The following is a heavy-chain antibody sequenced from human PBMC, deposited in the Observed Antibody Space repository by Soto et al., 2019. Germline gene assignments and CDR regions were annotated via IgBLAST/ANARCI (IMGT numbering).Heavy chain of an antibody. J-gene: IGHJ5*02. V-gene: IGHV1-69*13. CDR2: IIPIFGTA. D-gene: IGHD2-2*02. CDR3: ARKYCSSTSCYRDNWFDP. CDR1: GGTFSSYA. Sequence: ASVKVSCKASGGTFSSYAISWVRQAPGQGLEWMGGIIPIFGTANYAQKFQGRVTITADESTSTAYMELSSLRSEDTAVYYCARKYCSSTSCYRDNWFDPWGQGTLVTVSS.